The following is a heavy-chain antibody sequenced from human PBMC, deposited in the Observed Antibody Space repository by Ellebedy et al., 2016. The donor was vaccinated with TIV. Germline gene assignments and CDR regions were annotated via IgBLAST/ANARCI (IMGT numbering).Heavy chain of an antibody. CDR1: GGSITVGDSY. D-gene: IGHD1-26*01. V-gene: IGHV4-30-4*02. CDR2: IYYSGST. Sequence: MPSETLSLTCTVSGGSITVGDSYWSWIRQPPGKGLEWIGYIYYSGSTYYTPSLKSRVSISADTSKNQFSLKLSSVTAADTAVYYCARGSGYSGSDDFDYWGQGTLVTVSS. J-gene: IGHJ4*02. CDR3: ARGSGYSGSDDFDY.